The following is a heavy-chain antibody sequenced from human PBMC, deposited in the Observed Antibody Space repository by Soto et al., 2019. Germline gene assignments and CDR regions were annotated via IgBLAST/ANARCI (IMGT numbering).Heavy chain of an antibody. Sequence: QVQLQESGPRLVKPSETLSLTCTVSGGSVSSGNYYWSWIRQPPGKGLEWIGYIYYSGNTNYNPSLKRRITISVATSKNHFYLKLTAVTAAATAVYYCARVPQLRDHYFRLDVWGQGTTVTVSS. CDR3: ARVPQLRDHYFRLDV. J-gene: IGHJ6*02. CDR1: GGSVSSGNYY. CDR2: IYYSGNT. V-gene: IGHV4-61*03. D-gene: IGHD1-1*01.